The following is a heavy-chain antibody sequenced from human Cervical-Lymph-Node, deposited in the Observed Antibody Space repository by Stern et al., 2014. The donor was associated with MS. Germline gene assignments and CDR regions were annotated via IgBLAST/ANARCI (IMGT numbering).Heavy chain of an antibody. Sequence: QVQLQESGPGLVKPSETLSLTCTASGASISSYYWNWIRQPPGKGLEWIGYIYYTGTTNYNPSLKGRVAISLDTSKNQFSLILRSVSAADTAVYYCARKSLSMDHYFDSWGQGTLVTVSS. CDR2: IYYTGTT. J-gene: IGHJ4*02. CDR3: ARKSLSMDHYFDS. V-gene: IGHV4-59*01. CDR1: GASISSYY. D-gene: IGHD2-2*03.